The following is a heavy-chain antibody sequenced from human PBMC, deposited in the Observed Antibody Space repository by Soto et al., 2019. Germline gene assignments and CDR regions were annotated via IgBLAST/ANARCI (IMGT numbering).Heavy chain of an antibody. D-gene: IGHD2-2*01. J-gene: IGHJ3*01. CDR3: VRLPCSTTCCGGGGLDV. CDR1: GDSASSGGFF. Sequence: QVQLQASGPGLVKPSQTLSLTCTVSGDSASSGGFFWSWIRQLPGMGLQWIGYISYSGSAYYAPPLESRTTISLDTSNSHFSLILNSVTAADSAIYYCVRLPCSTTCCGGGGLDVWGQGTMVTVAS. V-gene: IGHV4-31*03. CDR2: ISYSGSA.